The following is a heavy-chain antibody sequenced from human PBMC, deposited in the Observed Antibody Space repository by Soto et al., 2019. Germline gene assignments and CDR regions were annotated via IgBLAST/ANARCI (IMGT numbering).Heavy chain of an antibody. D-gene: IGHD2-15*01. Sequence: ASVKVSCKASGYTFTSYAMHWVRQAPGQRLEWMGWINAGNGNTKYSRKFQGRVTITRDTSASTAYMELSSLRSEDTAVYYCARELILRGAFDIWGQGTMVTVSS. J-gene: IGHJ3*02. CDR3: ARELILRGAFDI. CDR1: GYTFTSYA. CDR2: INAGNGNT. V-gene: IGHV1-3*01.